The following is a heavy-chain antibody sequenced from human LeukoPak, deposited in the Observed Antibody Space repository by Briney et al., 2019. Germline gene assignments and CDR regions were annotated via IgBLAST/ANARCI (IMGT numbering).Heavy chain of an antibody. Sequence: GGSLRLSCAASGFTFSSYAMHWVRQAPGKGLEYVSAISSNGGSTYYANSVKGRFTISRDNSKNTLYLQMSSLRAEDMAVYYCARGRRLDYYYYYYMDVWGKGTTVTVSS. J-gene: IGHJ6*03. V-gene: IGHV3-64*01. CDR2: ISSNGGST. CDR1: GFTFSSYA. CDR3: ARGRRLDYYYYYYMDV.